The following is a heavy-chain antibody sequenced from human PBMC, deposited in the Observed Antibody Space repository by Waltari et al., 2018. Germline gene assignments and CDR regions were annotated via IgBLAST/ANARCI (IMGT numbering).Heavy chain of an antibody. V-gene: IGHV4-4*07. J-gene: IGHJ4*02. CDR3: ATTGGGETDC. D-gene: IGHD3-16*01. CDR1: GGSIRSYY. CDR2: VSASGTP. Sequence: QVQLQESGPGLVKPSEPLSLTCTVSGGSIRSYYRRWIRPPAGKGLEYIGRVSASGTPVLNPSLKSRVTMSVDTSKNQVSLKVTSVSAADTAVYYCATTGGGETDCWGQGTPVTVSS.